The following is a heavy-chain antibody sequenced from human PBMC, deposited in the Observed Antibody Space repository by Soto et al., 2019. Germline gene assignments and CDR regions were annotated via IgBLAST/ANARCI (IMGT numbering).Heavy chain of an antibody. D-gene: IGHD6-19*01. Sequence: PSETLSLTCTVSGASISSFYWTWIRQPPGKGLEWIGHIYKSGITNNNPSLRSRVTTSTDTSKNQFSLKLTSVTAADTAVYYCARAPLVSSGWSLSGFDRWGQGTMVTVSS. J-gene: IGHJ3*02. CDR1: GASISSFY. CDR3: ARAPLVSSGWSLSGFDR. CDR2: IYKSGIT. V-gene: IGHV4-59*01.